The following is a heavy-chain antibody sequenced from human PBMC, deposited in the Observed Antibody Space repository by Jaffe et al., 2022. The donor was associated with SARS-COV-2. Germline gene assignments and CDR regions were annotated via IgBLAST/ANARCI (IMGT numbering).Heavy chain of an antibody. Sequence: QVQLQQWGAGLLKPSETLSLTCAVYGGSFSDYFWSWIRQPPGKGLEWIGEITHSGNTNYNPSLKSRVTVSVDTSKNQVSLRLTSVTAADTAVYYCARGYFGDYRYFQHWGQGTLLSVYS. CDR2: ITHSGNT. D-gene: IGHD4-17*01. CDR3: ARGYFGDYRYFQH. V-gene: IGHV4-34*01. J-gene: IGHJ1*01. CDR1: GGSFSDYF.